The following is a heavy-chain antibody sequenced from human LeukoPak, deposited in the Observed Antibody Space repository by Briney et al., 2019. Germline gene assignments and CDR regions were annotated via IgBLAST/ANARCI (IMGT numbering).Heavy chain of an antibody. J-gene: IGHJ3*02. CDR3: AKSSPRGYGAFDI. CDR1: GYSFTSYW. D-gene: IGHD2-15*01. CDR2: IYPGDSDTIT. Sequence: GESPKISCKGSGYSFTSYWIGWVRQMPGKGLEWMGIIYPGDSDTITRDSPSFQGQVTISADKSISTAFLQWSSLEASDTAMYYCAKSSPRGYGAFDIWGQGTMVTVSS. V-gene: IGHV5-51*01.